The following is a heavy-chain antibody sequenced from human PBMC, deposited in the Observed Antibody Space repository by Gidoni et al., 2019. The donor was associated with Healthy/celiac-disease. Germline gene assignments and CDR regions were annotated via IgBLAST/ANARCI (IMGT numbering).Heavy chain of an antibody. CDR1: GFMFISYW. CDR3: ARDNSYIWGSYRNWFDP. V-gene: IGHV3-7*01. CDR2: RKQDGSEK. D-gene: IGHD3-16*02. J-gene: IGHJ5*02. Sequence: EVQLLESGGGLVQPGGSLRLSCAASGFMFISYWMSWVRQAPGKGLEWVANRKQDGSEKYYGDSVKGRFTISRDNAKNSLYLQMNSLRAEDTAVYYCARDNSYIWGSYRNWFDPWGQGTLVTVSS.